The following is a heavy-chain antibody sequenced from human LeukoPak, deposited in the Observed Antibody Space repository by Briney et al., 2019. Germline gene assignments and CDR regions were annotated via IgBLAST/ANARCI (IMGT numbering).Heavy chain of an antibody. D-gene: IGHD3-22*01. J-gene: IGHJ3*02. CDR1: GFTFSCYR. CDR2: IWYDGSQK. Sequence: GGSLSLYCAASGFTFSCYRMHWVRQAPGKGLEWVAVIWYDGSQKDYVDSVKGRFTISRDNSKNPLFLEMNRPRGEDTAVYFCARECGDIRGYHDSFDTWMQGTMVTVSP. CDR3: ARECGDIRGYHDSFDT. V-gene: IGHV3-33*01.